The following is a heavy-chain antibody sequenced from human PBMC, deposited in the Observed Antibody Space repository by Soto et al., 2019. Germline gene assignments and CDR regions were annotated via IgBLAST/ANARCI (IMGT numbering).Heavy chain of an antibody. CDR3: ATPREGYGGNSKYYYYGMDV. CDR2: IIPIFGTA. J-gene: IGHJ6*02. Sequence: SMKGSCKASGFTFTNYAISRVRQAPGQGPEWMGGIIPIFGTANYAQKFQGRVTITADESTSTAYMELSSLRSEDTAVYYYATPREGYGGNSKYYYYGMDVWGQGTTVTVSS. D-gene: IGHD2-21*02. V-gene: IGHV1-69*13. CDR1: GFTFTNYA.